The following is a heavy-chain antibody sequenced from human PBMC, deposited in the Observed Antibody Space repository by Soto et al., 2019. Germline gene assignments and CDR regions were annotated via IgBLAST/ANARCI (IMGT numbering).Heavy chain of an antibody. CDR2: INPETGAT. J-gene: IGHJ6*02. CDR3: ARERYQVISDGMDV. D-gene: IGHD2-2*01. Sequence: ASVKVSCKXSGYTFTGYYVHWVREAPGQGLEWMGWINPETGATSYAQKFQGRVTLSRDTSINTAYLELSSLRFDDAAVYFCARERYQVISDGMDVWGQGTTVTAP. CDR1: GYTFTGYY. V-gene: IGHV1-2*02.